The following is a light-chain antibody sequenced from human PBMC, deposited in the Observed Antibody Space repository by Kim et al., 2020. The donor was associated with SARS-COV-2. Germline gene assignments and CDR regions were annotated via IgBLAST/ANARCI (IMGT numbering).Light chain of an antibody. Sequence: GQAATISCTGTSSDVGGYNYVSWYQRHPGKAPKLMFYEVSKRPSGVPDRFSGSKSGNTASLTVSGLQAEDEADYYCSSYAGSNNLVFGGGTQLTVL. V-gene: IGLV2-8*01. CDR3: SSYAGSNNLV. CDR1: SSDVGGYNY. CDR2: EVS. J-gene: IGLJ2*01.